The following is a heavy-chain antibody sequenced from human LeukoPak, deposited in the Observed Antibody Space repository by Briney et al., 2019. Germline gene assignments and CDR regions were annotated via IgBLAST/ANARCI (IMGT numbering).Heavy chain of an antibody. Sequence: SETLSLTCTVSGGSISSSRYDWSWIRQPAGKGLEWIGRIYTSGSTNYNPSLKSRVTISVDTSKNQFSLWLSSVTAADTAVYYCARMRLSSYWYFDLWGRGTLVTVSS. CDR2: IYTSGST. D-gene: IGHD6-25*01. V-gene: IGHV4-61*02. J-gene: IGHJ2*01. CDR3: ARMRLSSYWYFDL. CDR1: GGSISSSRYD.